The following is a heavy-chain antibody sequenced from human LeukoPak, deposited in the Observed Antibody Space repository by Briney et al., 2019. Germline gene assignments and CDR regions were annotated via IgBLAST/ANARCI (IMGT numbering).Heavy chain of an antibody. Sequence: SGGSLRLSCAASGFTFSSYAMSWVRQAPGKGLEWVSAISGSSGSTYYADSVKGRFTISRDNSKNTLYLQMNSLRAEDTAVYYCAKEEYSSSGTDWFDPWGQGTLVTVSS. V-gene: IGHV3-23*01. D-gene: IGHD6-13*01. CDR3: AKEEYSSSGTDWFDP. J-gene: IGHJ5*02. CDR1: GFTFSSYA. CDR2: ISGSSGST.